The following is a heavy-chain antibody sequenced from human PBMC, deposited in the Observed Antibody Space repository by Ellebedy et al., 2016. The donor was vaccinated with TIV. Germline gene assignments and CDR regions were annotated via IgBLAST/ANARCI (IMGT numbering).Heavy chain of an antibody. V-gene: IGHV3-30*03. CDR2: ISYDGTNK. Sequence: PGGSLRLSCVASGFTFNNYGMHWVRQAPGKGLEWVAVISYDGTNKFHADSVKGRFIISRDNSKNTLYLQMKSLRIEDTAVYFCTRDQRTSYYNYYYGMDVWGQGTTVTVSS. J-gene: IGHJ6*02. CDR3: TRDQRTSYYNYYYGMDV. D-gene: IGHD3-16*01. CDR1: GFTFNNYG.